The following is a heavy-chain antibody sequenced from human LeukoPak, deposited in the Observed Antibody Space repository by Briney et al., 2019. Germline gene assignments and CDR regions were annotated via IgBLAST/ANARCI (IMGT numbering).Heavy chain of an antibody. V-gene: IGHV1-69*04. J-gene: IGHJ4*02. D-gene: IGHD5-18*01. CDR1: GGTFSSYA. CDR3: ARDQGYSYGVEY. Sequence: SVKDSCKASGGTFSSYAISWVRQAPGQGLEWMGRIIPILGIANYAQKFQGRVTITADKSTSTAYMELSSLRSEDTAVYYCARDQGYSYGVEYWGQGTLVTVSS. CDR2: IIPILGIA.